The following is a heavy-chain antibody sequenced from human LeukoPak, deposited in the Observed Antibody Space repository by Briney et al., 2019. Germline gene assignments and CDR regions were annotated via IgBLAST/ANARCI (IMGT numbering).Heavy chain of an antibody. CDR1: GFTFSSYG. Sequence: PGRSLRLSCAASGFTFSSYGMHWVRQAPGKGLEWVAVIWYDGSNKYYADSVKGRFTISRDNSKNTLYLQMNSLRAEDTAVYYCARDLLAYCGGDCSFGYWGQGTLVTASS. CDR2: IWYDGSNK. D-gene: IGHD2-21*02. CDR3: ARDLLAYCGGDCSFGY. V-gene: IGHV3-33*01. J-gene: IGHJ4*02.